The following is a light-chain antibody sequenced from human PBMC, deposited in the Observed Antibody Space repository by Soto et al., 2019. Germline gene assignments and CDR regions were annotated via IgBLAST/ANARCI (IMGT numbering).Light chain of an antibody. CDR2: AAS. V-gene: IGKV1-5*01. CDR1: QSISVW. Sequence: DIQMTQSPSTLSASVGDRITITCRASQSISVWLAWYQQKPGKAPKLLIYAASSLQSGVPSRFSGSGSGTEITLTISSLQPDDFATYYCQQYNSYWGTFGQGTKVDIK. CDR3: QQYNSYWGT. J-gene: IGKJ1*01.